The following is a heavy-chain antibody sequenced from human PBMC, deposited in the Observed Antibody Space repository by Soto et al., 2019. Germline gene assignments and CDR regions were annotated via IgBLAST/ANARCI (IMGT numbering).Heavy chain of an antibody. CDR1: GGTFSSYA. CDR3: ARGEVDSSRWYHLYNWLDR. D-gene: IGHD6-13*01. V-gene: IGHV1-69*13. CDR2: IIPIFGTA. J-gene: IGHJ5*02. Sequence: SVKVSCKASGGTFSSYAISWVRQAPGQGLEWMGGIIPIFGTANYAQKFQGRVTITADESTSTAYMELSSLRSEDTAVYYCARGEVDSSRWYHLYNWLDRWGQGTLVTVSS.